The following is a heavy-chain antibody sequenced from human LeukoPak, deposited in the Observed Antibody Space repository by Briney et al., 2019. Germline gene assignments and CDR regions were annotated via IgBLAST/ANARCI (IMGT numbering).Heavy chain of an antibody. CDR2: ISVSGGGT. J-gene: IGHJ6*02. CDR1: GFTFRDYA. V-gene: IGHV3-23*01. CDR3: AKYVSARGPPYALAV. D-gene: IGHD2/OR15-2a*01. Sequence: PGGSLRLSCAASGFTFRDYAMSWVRQAPGKGLEWVSEISVSGGGTYYADSVKGRFTISRDNSKNTLYLQMNSLRAEDTAVYYCAKYVSARGPPYALAVWGQGTTVTVSS.